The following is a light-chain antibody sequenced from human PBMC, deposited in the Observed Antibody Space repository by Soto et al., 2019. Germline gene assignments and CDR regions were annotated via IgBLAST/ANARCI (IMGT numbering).Light chain of an antibody. CDR2: KAS. CDR3: QQYNGFPLT. V-gene: IGKV1-5*03. Sequence: DIQMTQSPSTLSASVGDRVTITCRASQSMSNWLAWYQQKPGKAPKLLISKASNLQSGVPSRFSGSGSGTEFTLIISSLQPGDFATYHCQQYNGFPLTFGGGTKVEIK. CDR1: QSMSNW. J-gene: IGKJ4*01.